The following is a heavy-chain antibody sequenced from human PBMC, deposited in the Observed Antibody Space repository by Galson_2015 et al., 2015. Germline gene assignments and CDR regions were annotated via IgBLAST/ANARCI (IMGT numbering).Heavy chain of an antibody. Sequence: SVKVSCKASGGTFSSYAISWVRQAPGQGLEWMGGIIPIFGTANYAQKFQGRVTITADESTSTAYMELSSLRSEDTAVYYCARPLSSLGSPSPGCGMDVWGQGTTVTVSS. CDR2: IIPIFGTA. D-gene: IGHD2/OR15-2a*01. CDR3: ARPLSSLGSPSPGCGMDV. V-gene: IGHV1-69*13. J-gene: IGHJ6*02. CDR1: GGTFSSYA.